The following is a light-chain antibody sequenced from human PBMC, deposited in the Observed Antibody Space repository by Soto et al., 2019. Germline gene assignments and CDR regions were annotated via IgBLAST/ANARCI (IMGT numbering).Light chain of an antibody. CDR2: GNS. CDR1: SSNIGAGYD. Sequence: QSVLAQPPSVSGAPGQKVTISCTGSSSNIGAGYDLHWYQQLPGTAPKLLLYGNSNRPSGVPDRFSGSKSGTSASLAITGLQAEDEAEYYCQSYDSSLSAYVFGTGTKGTVL. CDR3: QSYDSSLSAYV. J-gene: IGLJ1*01. V-gene: IGLV1-40*01.